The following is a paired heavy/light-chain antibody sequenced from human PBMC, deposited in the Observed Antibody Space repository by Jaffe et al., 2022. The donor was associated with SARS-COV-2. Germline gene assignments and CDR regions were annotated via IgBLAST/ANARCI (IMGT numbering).Heavy chain of an antibody. CDR1: GFPFSIFD. V-gene: IGHV3-33*06. CDR2: IWFDGNNK. Sequence: QVQLVESGGGVIQPGGSLRLSCAASGFPFSIFDMHWVRQAPGKGLEWVAAIWFDGNNKYYADSVKGRFTISRDNSKNTLYLQMNSLRAEDTAVYYCAKDRTGGLNTYQNSWGQGTLVTVSS. J-gene: IGHJ4*02. CDR3: AKDRTGGLNTYQNS. D-gene: IGHD1-7*01.
Light chain of an antibody. V-gene: IGKV1-27*01. CDR2: AAS. J-gene: IGKJ4*01. Sequence: DIQMTQSPSSLSASVGDRVTITCRASQGISNSLAWYQQKPGKVPKLLIYAASTLQSGVPSRFSGSGSGTDFTLTISSLQPEDVATYYCQKYNSAPLTFGGGTKVEIK. CDR1: QGISNS. CDR3: QKYNSAPLT.